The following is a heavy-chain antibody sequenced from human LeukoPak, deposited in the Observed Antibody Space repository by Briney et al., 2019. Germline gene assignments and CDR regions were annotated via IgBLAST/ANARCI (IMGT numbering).Heavy chain of an antibody. D-gene: IGHD7-27*01. J-gene: IGHJ4*02. CDR1: GGSISSYY. Sequence: NPSETLSLTCTVSGGSISSYYWSWIRQPAGKGLEWIGYIYYSGSTNYNPSLKSRVTISVDTSKNQLSLKLSSVTAADTAVYYCARHLGSLYYFDYWGQGTLVTVSS. CDR3: ARHLGSLYYFDY. CDR2: IYYSGST. V-gene: IGHV4-59*01.